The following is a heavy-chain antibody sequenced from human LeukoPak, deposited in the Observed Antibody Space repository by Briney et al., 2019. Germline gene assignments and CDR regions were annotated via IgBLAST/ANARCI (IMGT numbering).Heavy chain of an antibody. Sequence: GGSLRLSCAASGFTFSSYAMHWVRQAPGKGLEYVSAISSNGGSTYYANSVKGRFTISRDNSKNTLYLQMGSLRAEDMAVYYCARGLQLRTDYYYYYMDVWGKGTTVTISS. V-gene: IGHV3-64*01. CDR3: ARGLQLRTDYYYYYMDV. CDR1: GFTFSSYA. CDR2: ISSNGGST. D-gene: IGHD1-1*01. J-gene: IGHJ6*03.